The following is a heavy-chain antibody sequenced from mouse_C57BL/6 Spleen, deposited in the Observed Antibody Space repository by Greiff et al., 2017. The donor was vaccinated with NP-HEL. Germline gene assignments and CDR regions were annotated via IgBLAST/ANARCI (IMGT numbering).Heavy chain of an antibody. CDR3: ASAYYSNQGAMDY. CDR1: GYTFTSYG. CDR2: IYPRSGNT. J-gene: IGHJ4*01. V-gene: IGHV1-81*01. Sequence: VHLVESGAELARPGASVKLSCKASGYTFTSYGISWVKQRTGQGLEWIGEIYPRSGNTYYNEKFKGKATLTADKSSSTAYMELRSLTSEDSAVYFGASAYYSNQGAMDYWGQGTSVTVSS. D-gene: IGHD2-5*01.